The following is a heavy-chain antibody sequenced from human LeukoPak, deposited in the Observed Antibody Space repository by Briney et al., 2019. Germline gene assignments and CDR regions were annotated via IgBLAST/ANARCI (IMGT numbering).Heavy chain of an antibody. Sequence: GGSLRLSCAASGTYWMHWVRQAPGKGLVWVSHINSDGSWTGYADPVKGRFTISKDNAKNTVSLQMNNLRAEDTAVYFCVTFYETYWGRGTLVTVSS. J-gene: IGHJ4*02. CDR1: GTYW. CDR2: INSDGSWT. V-gene: IGHV3-74*01. D-gene: IGHD2/OR15-2a*01. CDR3: VTFYETY.